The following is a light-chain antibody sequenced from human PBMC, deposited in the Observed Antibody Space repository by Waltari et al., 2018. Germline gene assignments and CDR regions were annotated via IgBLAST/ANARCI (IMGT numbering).Light chain of an antibody. CDR2: VAS. CDR1: QSLLDSNGYNY. CDR3: TEALQSVT. J-gene: IGKJ5*01. Sequence: EIVMTQSPVSLTVPPGEPASISCRSSQSLLDSNGYNYLDWYLQKPGQSPQILIYVASNRASGVPDRFSGSGSGTDFTLKISRVEAEDAGVYYCTEALQSVTFGQGTRLEIK. V-gene: IGKV2-28*01.